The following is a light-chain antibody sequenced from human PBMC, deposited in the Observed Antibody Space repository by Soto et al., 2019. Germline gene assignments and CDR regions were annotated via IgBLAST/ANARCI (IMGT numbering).Light chain of an antibody. J-gene: IGLJ3*02. CDR2: EVS. CDR3: CSYAGSFTRL. CDR1: SSDVGNYNY. V-gene: IGLV2-11*01. Sequence: QSALTQPRSVSGSPGQSVTISCTGTSSDVGNYNYVSWYQQYPGKAPKLMIYEVSKRPSGVPDRFSGSKSGNTASLTISGLQTEDEADYYCCSYAGSFTRLFGGGTKVTVL.